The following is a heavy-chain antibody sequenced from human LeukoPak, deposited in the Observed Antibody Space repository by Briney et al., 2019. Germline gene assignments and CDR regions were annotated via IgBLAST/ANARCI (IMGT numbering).Heavy chain of an antibody. J-gene: IGHJ4*02. D-gene: IGHD3-10*01. Sequence: PGGSLRLSCAASGFTFSSHWMSWVRQTPGKGLEWVANIKQDGSEKYYMDSVKGRFTISRDNAKNSLYLQMSSLRAEDTAVYYCARDYASDYWGQGTLVTVSS. CDR2: IKQDGSEK. CDR3: ARDYASDY. CDR1: GFTFSSHW. V-gene: IGHV3-7*01.